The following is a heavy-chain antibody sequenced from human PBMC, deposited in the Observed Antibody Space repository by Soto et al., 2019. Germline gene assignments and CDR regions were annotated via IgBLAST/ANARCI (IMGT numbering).Heavy chain of an antibody. CDR1: GGTFSSYA. CDR3: AREDRRLRFLEWLSPYGMDV. D-gene: IGHD3-3*01. J-gene: IGHJ6*02. V-gene: IGHV1-69*13. CDR2: IIPIFGTA. Sequence: ASVKVSCKASGGTFSSYAISCVRQAPGQGLEWMGAIIPIFGTANYAQKFQGRVTITADESTSTAYMELSSLRSEDTAVYYCAREDRRLRFLEWLSPYGMDVWGQGTTVTVSS.